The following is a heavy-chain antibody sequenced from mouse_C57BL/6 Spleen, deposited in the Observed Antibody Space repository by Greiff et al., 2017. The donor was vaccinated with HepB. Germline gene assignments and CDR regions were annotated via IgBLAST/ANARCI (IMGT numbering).Heavy chain of an antibody. D-gene: IGHD2-2*01. J-gene: IGHJ2*01. Sequence: VQLQQSGPELVKPGASVKISCKASGYAFSSSWMNWVKQRPGKGLEWIGRIYPGDGDTNYNGKFKGKATLTADKSSSTAYMQLSSLTSEDSAVYFCAREGLPLYYFDYWGQGTTLTVSS. CDR3: AREGLPLYYFDY. CDR1: GYAFSSSW. V-gene: IGHV1-82*01. CDR2: IYPGDGDT.